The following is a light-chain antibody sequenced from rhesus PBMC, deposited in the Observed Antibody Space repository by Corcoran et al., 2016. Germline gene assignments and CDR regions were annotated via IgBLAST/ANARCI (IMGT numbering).Light chain of an antibody. CDR3: QHRNRYPVT. Sequence: DIQLTQSPASLSASIGDRVTITCRASQGISKFLAWYQQKPGKAPKLLNPEPSNLQSGVPSRFSGSGSGTDFTLTISSLQPEDFAVYYCQHRNRYPVTFGGGAKVEIK. CDR2: EPS. CDR1: QGISKF. V-gene: IGKV1-38*01. J-gene: IGKJ4*01.